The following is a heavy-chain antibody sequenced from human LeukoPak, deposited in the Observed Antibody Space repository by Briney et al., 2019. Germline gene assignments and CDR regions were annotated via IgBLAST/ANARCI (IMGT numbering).Heavy chain of an antibody. CDR2: ISSSGSTI. D-gene: IGHD5-12*01. V-gene: IGHV3-48*04. Sequence: GGSLRLSCAASGFTFSSYSMNWVRQAPGKGLEWVSYISSSGSTIYYADSVKGRFTISRDNAKNSLYLQMNSLRAEDTAVYYCAKGTYSGYGADAFDIWGQGTMVTVSS. J-gene: IGHJ3*02. CDR3: AKGTYSGYGADAFDI. CDR1: GFTFSSYS.